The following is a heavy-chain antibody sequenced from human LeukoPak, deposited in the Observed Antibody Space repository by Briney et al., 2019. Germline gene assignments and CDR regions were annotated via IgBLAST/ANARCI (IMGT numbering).Heavy chain of an antibody. V-gene: IGHV4-39*01. CDR2: IYYSGNI. D-gene: IGHD3-3*01. CDR3: QSRYLEWLLDY. CDR1: GGSISSSSYY. J-gene: IGHJ4*02. Sequence: SKTLSLTCTVSGGSISSSSYYWGWIRQPPGKGLEWIGSIYYSGNIYYNPSLKSRVTIFVDTSKNQFSLKLSSVTATDTAVYYCQSRYLEWLLDYWGRGTLVIVSS.